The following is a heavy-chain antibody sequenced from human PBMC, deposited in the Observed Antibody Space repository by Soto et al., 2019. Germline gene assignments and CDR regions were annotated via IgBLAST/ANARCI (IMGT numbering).Heavy chain of an antibody. D-gene: IGHD3-9*01. V-gene: IGHV3-23*01. CDR2: ILAGGTT. CDR3: AKFRQPDGIWTFDF. J-gene: IGHJ4*02. CDR1: GFTFTTYT. Sequence: GGSLRLSCAASGFTFTTYTMNWVRQAPGKGLEWVSGILAGGTTYYADSVKGRFTISRDHSQNSVFLQMSSLRDEDTAVYYCAKFRQPDGIWTFDFWGQGTLVTVSS.